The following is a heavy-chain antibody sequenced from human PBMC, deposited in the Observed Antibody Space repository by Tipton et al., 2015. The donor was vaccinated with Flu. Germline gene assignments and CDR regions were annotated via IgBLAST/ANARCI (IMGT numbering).Heavy chain of an antibody. CDR3: ARDGFITMIVVVTPGASDI. Sequence: TLSLTCTVSGGSISSSSYYWGWIRQPPGKGLEWIGSIYYSGNTYYNPSLKSRVTISVDTSKNQFSLKLSSVTAADTAVYYCARDGFITMIVVVTPGASDIWGQGTMVTVSS. J-gene: IGHJ3*02. CDR1: GGSISSSSYY. CDR2: IYYSGNT. V-gene: IGHV4-39*07. D-gene: IGHD3-22*01.